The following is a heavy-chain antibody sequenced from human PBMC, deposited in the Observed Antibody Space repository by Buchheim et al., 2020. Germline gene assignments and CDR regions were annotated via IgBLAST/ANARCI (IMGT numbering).Heavy chain of an antibody. CDR1: GFTFSSYG. V-gene: IGHV3-30*18. CDR2: ISYDGSNK. J-gene: IGHJ4*02. D-gene: IGHD3-22*01. CDR3: ANGGYYYDSSGYYPLDY. Sequence: QVQLVESGGGVVQPGRSLRLSCAASGFTFSSYGMHWVRQAPGKGLEWVAVISYDGSNKYYADSVKGRFTISRDNSKNTLYLQMNSLRAEDTAVYYCANGGYYYDSSGYYPLDYWGQGTL.